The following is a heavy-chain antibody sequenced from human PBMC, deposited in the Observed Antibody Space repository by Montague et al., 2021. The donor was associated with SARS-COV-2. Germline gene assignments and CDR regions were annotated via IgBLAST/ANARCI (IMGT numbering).Heavy chain of an antibody. V-gene: IGHV2-70*11. D-gene: IGHD1-7*01. Sequence: PALVTPTQTLTLTCTFSGFSLSTSGMCVSWIRQPPGKALEWLARXDWXDDKYYSTSLKTRLTIFKDTSKNQVVLTMTNMDPVDTATYYCARETGTTVSLDYWGQGTLVTVSS. CDR3: ARETGTTVSLDY. J-gene: IGHJ4*02. CDR2: XDWXDDK. CDR1: GFSLSTSGMC.